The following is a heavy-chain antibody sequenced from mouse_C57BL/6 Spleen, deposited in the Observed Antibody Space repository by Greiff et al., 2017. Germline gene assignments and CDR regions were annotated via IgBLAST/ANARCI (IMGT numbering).Heavy chain of an antibody. CDR2: IYPGDGDT. J-gene: IGHJ2*01. Sequence: QVQLKESGPELVKPGASVKISCKASGYAFSSSWMNWVKQRPGKGLEWIGRIYPGDGDTNYNGKFKGKATLTADKSSSTAYMQLSSLISEDSAVYFCARWGNYALFDYWGQGTTLTVSS. CDR3: ARWGNYALFDY. CDR1: GYAFSSSW. V-gene: IGHV1-82*01. D-gene: IGHD2-1*01.